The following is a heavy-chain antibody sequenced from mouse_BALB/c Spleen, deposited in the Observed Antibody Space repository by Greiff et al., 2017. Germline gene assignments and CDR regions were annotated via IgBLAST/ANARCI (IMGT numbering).Heavy chain of an antibody. Sequence: QVQLKESGAELVRPGSSVKISCKASGYAFSSYWMNWVKQRPGQGLEWIGQIYPGDGDTNYNGKFKGKATLTADKSSSTAYMQLSSLTSEDSAVYFCAREITTYAMDYWGQGTSVTVSS. CDR2: IYPGDGDT. CDR1: GYAFSSYW. J-gene: IGHJ4*01. D-gene: IGHD2-4*01. V-gene: IGHV1-80*01. CDR3: AREITTYAMDY.